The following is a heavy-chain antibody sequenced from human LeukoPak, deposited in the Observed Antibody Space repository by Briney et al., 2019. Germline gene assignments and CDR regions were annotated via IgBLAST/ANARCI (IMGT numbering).Heavy chain of an antibody. CDR2: IRYDGSNK. D-gene: IGHD1-26*01. V-gene: IGHV3-30*02. CDR1: GFTFSSYS. CDR3: AKDLSGSYSVIDY. Sequence: PGGSLRLSCAASGFTFSSYSMNWVRQAPGKGLEWVAFIRYDGSNKYYADSVKGRFTISRDNSKNTLYLQMNSLRAEDTAVYYCAKDLSGSYSVIDYWGQGTLVTVSS. J-gene: IGHJ4*02.